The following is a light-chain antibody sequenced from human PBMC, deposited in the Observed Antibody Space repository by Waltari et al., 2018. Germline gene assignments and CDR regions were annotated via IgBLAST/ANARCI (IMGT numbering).Light chain of an antibody. CDR3: QSYDSSLSGRVV. V-gene: IGLV1-40*01. Sequence: QSVLTQPPSVSGAPGQRVTISSTGSSPNIGAGYDVHRYPPLPRTAPQLLIYGNSNRPSGVPDRFSGSKSGTSASLAITGLQAEDEADYYCQSYDSSLSGRVVFGGGTKLTVL. CDR2: GNS. CDR1: SPNIGAGYD. J-gene: IGLJ2*01.